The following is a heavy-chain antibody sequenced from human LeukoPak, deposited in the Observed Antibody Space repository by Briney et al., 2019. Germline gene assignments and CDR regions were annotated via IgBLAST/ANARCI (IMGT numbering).Heavy chain of an antibody. Sequence: GGSLRLSSAPSGFTFINYAMSWVRPAPGKGPEWVSSVSHSGGNTYHADSVKGRFTISRDNSKNTPYLQMDSLRAEHTAVYYCAKDSGGSAWPKYFDYWGQGSLVTVSS. CDR1: GFTFINYA. D-gene: IGHD2-15*01. CDR3: AKDSGGSAWPKYFDY. V-gene: IGHV3-23*01. J-gene: IGHJ4*02. CDR2: VSHSGGNT.